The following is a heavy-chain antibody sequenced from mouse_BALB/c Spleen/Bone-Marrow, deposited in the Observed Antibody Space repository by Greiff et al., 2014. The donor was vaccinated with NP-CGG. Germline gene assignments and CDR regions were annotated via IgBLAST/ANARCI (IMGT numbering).Heavy chain of an antibody. CDR1: GFAFSSYD. V-gene: IGHV5-9*02. CDR2: ISSGGSYT. D-gene: IGHD2-10*01. CDR3: ARHPYYGNYPAWFAY. J-gene: IGHJ3*01. Sequence: VQLKESGGGLVKPGGSLKLSCAASGFAFSSYDMSWVRQTPEKRLEWVATISSGGSYTYYTDSVKGRFTISRDNARNTLYLQMSRLRSEDTALYYCARHPYYGNYPAWFAYWGQGTLVTVSA.